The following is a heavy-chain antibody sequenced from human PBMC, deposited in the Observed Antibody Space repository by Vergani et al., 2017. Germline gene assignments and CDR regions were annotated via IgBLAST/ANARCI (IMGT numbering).Heavy chain of an antibody. CDR2: IYMNGNT. D-gene: IGHD2-2*01. CDR3: ARMTHCSGTTCPGAFGL. J-gene: IGHJ3*01. V-gene: IGHV4-4*07. CDR1: GGSISSYY. Sequence: QVQLQESGPGLVKPSETLSLTCTVSGGSISSYYWSWIRQPAGKGLEWIGRIYMNGNTNYNPSLKSRVAVSVDTSKNQFSLKLTSVTAADTAIYYCARMTHCSGTTCPGAFGLWGQGTMVTVSA.